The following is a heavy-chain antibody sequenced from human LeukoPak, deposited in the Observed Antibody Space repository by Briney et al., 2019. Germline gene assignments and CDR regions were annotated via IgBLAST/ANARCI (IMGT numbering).Heavy chain of an antibody. J-gene: IGHJ4*02. CDR3: AKDMYYDSSGYYTAFDY. Sequence: GGSLRLSRVASGFTFSSYGIHWVRQAPGKGLEWVAVISYDGTNKYYADSVKGRFTISRDNSKNTLYLQMNSLRAEDTAAYYCAKDMYYDSSGYYTAFDYWGQGTLVTVSS. CDR2: ISYDGTNK. D-gene: IGHD3-22*01. CDR1: GFTFSSYG. V-gene: IGHV3-30*18.